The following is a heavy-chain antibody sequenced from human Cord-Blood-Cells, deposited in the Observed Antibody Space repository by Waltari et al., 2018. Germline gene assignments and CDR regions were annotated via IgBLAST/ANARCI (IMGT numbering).Heavy chain of an antibody. CDR1: GGTFSSYA. V-gene: IGHV1-69*09. CDR2: IIPILGIA. Sequence: QVQLVQSGAEVKKPGSSVKVSCKASGGTFSSYAISWVRQAPGQGLEWMGRIIPILGIANYAQKFQGRVTITADKSTSTAYMELSSLRSEDTGVYYCARAPIVGATTNYWGQGTLVTVSS. J-gene: IGHJ4*02. D-gene: IGHD1-26*01. CDR3: ARAPIVGATTNY.